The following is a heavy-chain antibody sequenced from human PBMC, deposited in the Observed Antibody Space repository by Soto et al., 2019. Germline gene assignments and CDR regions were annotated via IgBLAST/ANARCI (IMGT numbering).Heavy chain of an antibody. V-gene: IGHV1-2*02. Sequence: QVQLVQSGAEVKKPGASVKVSCKASGYTFTSYYMHWVRQAPGQGLEWMGWINPDSGVTYYPHKFQDRVTMTRDTSISTAYMELSRLPSDDTALYYSARDRGVRDVGGHGTTVIVSS. CDR2: INPDSGVT. CDR3: ARDRGVRDV. J-gene: IGHJ6*02. CDR1: GYTFTSYY. D-gene: IGHD2-8*01.